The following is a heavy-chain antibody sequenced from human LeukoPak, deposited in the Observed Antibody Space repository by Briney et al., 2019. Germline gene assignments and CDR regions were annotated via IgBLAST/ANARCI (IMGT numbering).Heavy chain of an antibody. J-gene: IGHJ5*02. CDR1: GLTFDEYA. V-gene: IGHV3-49*04. CDR2: IRDKAYGGTT. CDR3: TRDAFGDFDL. Sequence: GGSLRLSCTSSGLTFDEYAMNWVRQAPGKGLEGVGFIRDKAYGGTTEYAASVKGRFTISRDDSKSIAYLQMNSLKTEDTAVYYCTRDAFGDFDLWGQGALVTVSS. D-gene: IGHD4-17*01.